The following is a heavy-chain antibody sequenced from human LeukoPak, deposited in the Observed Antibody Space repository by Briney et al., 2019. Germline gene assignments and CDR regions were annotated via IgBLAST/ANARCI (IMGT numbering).Heavy chain of an antibody. J-gene: IGHJ6*03. V-gene: IGHV5-51*01. Sequence: GESLKISCKGSGYTFTNYWIGWVRQMPGKGLEWMAIIYPGDSDTRYSPSFQGQVTISADKSISTAYPQWSSLKASDTAMYYCARTADYYFYYMDVWGKGTTVTVSS. CDR2: IYPGDSDT. CDR3: ARTADYYFYYMDV. CDR1: GYTFTNYW.